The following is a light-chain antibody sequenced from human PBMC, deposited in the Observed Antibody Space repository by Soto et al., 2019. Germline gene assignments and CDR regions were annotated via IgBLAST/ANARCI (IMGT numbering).Light chain of an antibody. CDR1: QSGLYSSNNKNY. Sequence: DIVMTQSPDSLAVSLGERATINCKSSQSGLYSSNNKNYLAWYQQKPRQPPKLLINWASTRESGVPDRFSGSGSGTDFTLTISSLQAEDVAVYYCQQYYNTPLTFGGGTKVDIK. V-gene: IGKV4-1*01. CDR3: QQYYNTPLT. J-gene: IGKJ4*01. CDR2: WAS.